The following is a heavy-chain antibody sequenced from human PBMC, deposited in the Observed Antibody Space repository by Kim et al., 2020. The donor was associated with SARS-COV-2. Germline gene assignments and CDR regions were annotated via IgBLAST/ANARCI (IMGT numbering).Heavy chain of an antibody. V-gene: IGHV4-34*01. CDR3: ARGRLPTIFGVVIFRYGMDV. J-gene: IGHJ6*02. CDR2: INHSGST. D-gene: IGHD3-3*01. Sequence: SETLSLTCAVYGGSFSGYYWSWIRQPPGKGLEWIGEINHSGSTNYNPSLKSRVTISVDTSKNQFSLKLSSVTAADTAVYYCARGRLPTIFGVVIFRYGMDVWAQGTTVAVSS. CDR1: GGSFSGYY.